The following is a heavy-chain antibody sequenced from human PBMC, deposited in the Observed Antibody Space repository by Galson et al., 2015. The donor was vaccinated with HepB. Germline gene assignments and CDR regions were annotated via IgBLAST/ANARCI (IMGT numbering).Heavy chain of an antibody. V-gene: IGHV1-24*01. J-gene: IGHJ2*01. Sequence: SVKVSCKVSGYTLTELSMHWVRQAPGKGLEWMGGFDPEDGETIYAQKFQGRVTMTEDTSTDTAYMELSSLRSEDTAVYYCATILDIVVVPAAIRSWSWYFDLWGRGTLVTVSS. CDR1: GYTLTELS. CDR3: ATILDIVVVPAAIRSWSWYFDL. CDR2: FDPEDGET. D-gene: IGHD2-2*01.